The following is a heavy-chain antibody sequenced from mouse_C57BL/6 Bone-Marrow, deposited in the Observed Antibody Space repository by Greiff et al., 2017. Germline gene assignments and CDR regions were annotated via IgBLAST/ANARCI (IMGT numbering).Heavy chain of an antibody. D-gene: IGHD2-1*01. Sequence: EVKLMESGPELVKPGASVKIPCKASGYTFTDYNMDWVKQSHGKSLEWIGLVYPYNGGTSYNQKFKGKATLTVDTSSSTAYMELNSLTSEDSAVYYCARWNLLSYFDYWGQGTTLTVSS. J-gene: IGHJ2*01. CDR3: ARWNLLSYFDY. CDR2: VYPYNGGT. V-gene: IGHV1-36*01. CDR1: GYTFTDYN.